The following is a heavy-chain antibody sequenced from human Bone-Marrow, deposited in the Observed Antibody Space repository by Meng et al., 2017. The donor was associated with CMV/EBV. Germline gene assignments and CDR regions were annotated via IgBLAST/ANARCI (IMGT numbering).Heavy chain of an antibody. V-gene: IGHV3-30*04. CDR1: RFTFSLYA. CDR2: ISCDGNTK. D-gene: IGHD3-16*01. Sequence: GGSLRLSCAASRFTFSLYAMHWVRQAPGKGLEWVSVISCDGNTKYYADSVQGRFTISRDNSRNTLNLLMNSLRTEDTAVYYCVGGVATSGYWGQGTLVTVSS. J-gene: IGHJ4*02. CDR3: VGGVATSGY.